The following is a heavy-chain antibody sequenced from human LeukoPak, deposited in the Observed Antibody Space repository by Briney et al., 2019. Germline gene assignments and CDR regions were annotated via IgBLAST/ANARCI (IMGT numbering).Heavy chain of an antibody. J-gene: IGHJ4*02. CDR3: AKTRKYCSPTSCPPREGDY. D-gene: IGHD2-2*01. V-gene: IGHV3-23*01. CDR1: GFTFSSYA. Sequence: GGSLRLSCAASGFTFSSYAMSWVRQAPGKGLEWVSGISGSGGSTYYADSVKGRFTISRDNSKNTLDLQMNSLRAEDTAVYYCAKTRKYCSPTSCPPREGDYWGQGTLVTVSS. CDR2: ISGSGGST.